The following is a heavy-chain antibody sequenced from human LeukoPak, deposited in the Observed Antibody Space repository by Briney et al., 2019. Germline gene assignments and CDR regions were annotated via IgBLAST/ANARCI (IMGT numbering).Heavy chain of an antibody. CDR1: GFTFSTYS. Sequence: PGGSLRLSCTASGFTFSTYSLSWVRQAPGKGLEWVSSVSSSSSYIYYADSVKGRFTISRDNAKNSLYLQMNSLRAEDTAVYFCARGRYFDWLSPDGFDIWGQGTMVTVSS. D-gene: IGHD3-9*01. J-gene: IGHJ3*02. V-gene: IGHV3-21*01. CDR3: ARGRYFDWLSPDGFDI. CDR2: VSSSSSYI.